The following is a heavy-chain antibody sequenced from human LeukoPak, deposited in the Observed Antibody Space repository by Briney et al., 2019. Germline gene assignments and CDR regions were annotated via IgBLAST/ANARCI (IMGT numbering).Heavy chain of an antibody. Sequence: PGGSLRLSCAASGLTFSSYSMNWVRQAPGKGLEWVSSISSSSSYIYYADSVKGRFTISRDNAKNSLYLQMNSLRAEDTAVYYCASILIAVAGTGDLYGMDVWGQGTTVTVSS. CDR1: GLTFSSYS. J-gene: IGHJ6*02. CDR2: ISSSSSYI. D-gene: IGHD6-19*01. V-gene: IGHV3-21*01. CDR3: ASILIAVAGTGDLYGMDV.